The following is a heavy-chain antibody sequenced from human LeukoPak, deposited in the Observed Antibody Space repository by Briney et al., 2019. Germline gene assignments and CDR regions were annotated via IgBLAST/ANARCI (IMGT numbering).Heavy chain of an antibody. J-gene: IGHJ4*02. D-gene: IGHD3-22*01. CDR2: IYHSGST. V-gene: IGHV4-38-2*02. Sequence: PSETLSLTCTVSGNSISSGYYWGWIRQPPGKGLEWIGRIYHSGSTYYNPSLKSRVTISVDTSKNQFSLKLSSVTAADTAVYYCARDGYYDSSGYYYGGIDYWGQGTLVTVSS. CDR3: ARDGYYDSSGYYYGGIDY. CDR1: GNSISSGYY.